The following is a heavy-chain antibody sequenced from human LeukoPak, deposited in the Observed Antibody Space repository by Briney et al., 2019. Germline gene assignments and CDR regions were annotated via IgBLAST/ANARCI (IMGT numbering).Heavy chain of an antibody. Sequence: SETLSLTCTVSGGSISSYYWSWIRQPPGKGLEWIGYIYYSGSTNYNPSLKSRVTISVDTSKNQFSLKLSSVTAADTAVYYWARHVRSGSSAARTTYYYYGMDVWGQGTTVTVSS. V-gene: IGHV4-59*08. CDR2: IYYSGST. CDR3: ARHVRSGSSAARTTYYYYGMDV. D-gene: IGHD4-4*01. J-gene: IGHJ6*02. CDR1: GGSISSYY.